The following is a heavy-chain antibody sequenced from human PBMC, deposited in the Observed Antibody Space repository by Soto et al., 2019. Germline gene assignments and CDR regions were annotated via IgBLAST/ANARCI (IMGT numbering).Heavy chain of an antibody. Sequence: GGSLRLSCAASGFTFRNYAMSWVREAPGRGLELGSIISGSAGRTYYAASVKGRFTISRDNSKNTLYLQMRSLRAEDTAVYYGAKVPSSSWTYGVASCGQGTMVTVSS. V-gene: IGHV3-23*01. CDR1: GFTFRNYA. D-gene: IGHD6-13*01. J-gene: IGHJ4*02. CDR2: ISGSAGRT. CDR3: AKVPSSSWTYGVAS.